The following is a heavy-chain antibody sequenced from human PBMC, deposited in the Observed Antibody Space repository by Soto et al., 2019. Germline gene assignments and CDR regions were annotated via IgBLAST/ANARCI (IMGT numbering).Heavy chain of an antibody. V-gene: IGHV1-69*06. CDR2: IIPIFGTA. CDR1: GGTFSSYA. CDR3: ARAGRDGYNPVDY. J-gene: IGHJ4*02. Sequence: SVKVSCKASGGTFSSYAISWVRQAPGQGLEWMGGIIPIFGTANYAQKFQGRVTITADKSTSTAYMELSSLRSEDTAVYYCARAGRDGYNPVDYWGQGTLVTVSS. D-gene: IGHD5-12*01.